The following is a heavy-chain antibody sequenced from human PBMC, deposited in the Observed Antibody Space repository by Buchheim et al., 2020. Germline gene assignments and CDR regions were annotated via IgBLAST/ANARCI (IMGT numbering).Heavy chain of an antibody. CDR3: ARRGNSASWLDF. Sequence: QVQLVESGGGVVQPGRSLRLSCAASGLSFSSYGMHWVRQAPGKGLEWVTVISYDGSNKYYVDSVKGRFTISRDNSKNTMYLQMNDLRVEDTAVYYCARRGNSASWLDFWGQGTL. V-gene: IGHV3-30*03. D-gene: IGHD6-13*01. CDR2: ISYDGSNK. J-gene: IGHJ4*02. CDR1: GLSFSSYG.